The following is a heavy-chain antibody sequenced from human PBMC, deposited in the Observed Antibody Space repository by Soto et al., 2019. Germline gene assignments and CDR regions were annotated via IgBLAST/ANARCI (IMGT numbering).Heavy chain of an antibody. Sequence: QVQLQQCGAGLLKPSETLSLTCAVYGGSFSGSYCSWIRQPPGKGLEWIGEINHSGSTNYNPSVKSRGTRAVDKAKSLFCMKLSDMRGPDTAVLYWAGWLVLDGMDVLGQGNTVTVSS. CDR3: AGWLVLDGMDV. CDR1: GGSFSGSY. J-gene: IGHJ6*02. CDR2: INHSGST. D-gene: IGHD6-19*01. V-gene: IGHV4-34*01.